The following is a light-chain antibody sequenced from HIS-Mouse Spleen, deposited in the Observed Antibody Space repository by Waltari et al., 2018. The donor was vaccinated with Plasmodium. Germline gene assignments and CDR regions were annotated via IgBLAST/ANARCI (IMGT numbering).Light chain of an antibody. J-gene: IGLJ2*01. Sequence: LTQPPSVSVSPGQTASITCSGTSSDVGSYNLVSWDQQHPGKAPKLMIYEGSKRTAGVSKRFSGSKSGNTASLTITGLKAEDDADYYCCSYAGSSTLVFGGGTKLTVL. CDR2: EGS. V-gene: IGLV2-23*01. CDR3: CSYAGSSTLV. CDR1: SSDVGSYNL.